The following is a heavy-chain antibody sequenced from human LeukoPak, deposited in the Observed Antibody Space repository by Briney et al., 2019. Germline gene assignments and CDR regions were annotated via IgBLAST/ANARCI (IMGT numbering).Heavy chain of an antibody. CDR1: RSTFSSYA. D-gene: IGHD3-22*01. CDR3: ARFNTADTYYYESSGSYFDY. V-gene: IGHV3-23*01. J-gene: IGHJ4*02. Sequence: GGSLRLSCVASRSTFSSYAMSWVRQAPGKGLEWVSTISGSGGSTYYEDSVKGRFTISRDNSKNTVYLQMNSLRAEDTAVYFCARFNTADTYYYESSGSYFDYWGQGTLVTVSS. CDR2: ISGSGGST.